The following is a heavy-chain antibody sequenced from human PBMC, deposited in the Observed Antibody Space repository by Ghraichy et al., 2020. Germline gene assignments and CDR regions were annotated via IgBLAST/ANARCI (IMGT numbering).Heavy chain of an antibody. CDR1: GFTFSSYA. V-gene: IGHV3-64*01. CDR3: ASARIPGAAEYFQH. Sequence: LSLTCAASGFTFSSYAMHWVRQAPGKGLEYVSAISSNGGSTYYANSVKGRFTISRDNSKNTLYLQMGSLRAEDMAVYYCASARIPGAAEYFQHWGQGTLVTVSS. CDR2: ISSNGGST. J-gene: IGHJ1*01. D-gene: IGHD1-26*01.